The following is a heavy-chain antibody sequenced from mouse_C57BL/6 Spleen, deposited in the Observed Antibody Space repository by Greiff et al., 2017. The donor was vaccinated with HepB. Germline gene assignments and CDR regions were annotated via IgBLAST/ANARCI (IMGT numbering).Heavy chain of an antibody. D-gene: IGHD3-3*01. CDR3: TTGGTRAMDY. V-gene: IGHV14-1*01. CDR2: IDPEDGDT. CDR1: GFNIKDYY. J-gene: IGHJ4*01. Sequence: EVQLQQSGAELVRPGDSVKLSCTASGFNIKDYYMHWVKQRPEQGLEWIGRIDPEDGDTEYAPKFQGKATMTADTSSNTAYLQLRSLTSEDTAVYYCTTGGTRAMDYWGQGTSVTVSS.